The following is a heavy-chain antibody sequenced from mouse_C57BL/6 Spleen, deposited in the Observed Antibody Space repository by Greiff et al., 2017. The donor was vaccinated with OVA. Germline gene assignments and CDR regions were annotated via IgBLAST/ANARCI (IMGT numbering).Heavy chain of an antibody. CDR1: GYAFSSYW. J-gene: IGHJ4*01. CDR3: ARSGSGAMDY. V-gene: IGHV1-80*01. CDR2: IYPGDGDT. Sequence: VKLQESGAELVKPGASVKISCKASGYAFSSYWMNWVKQRPGKGLEWIGQIYPGDGDTNYNGKFKGKATLTADKSSSTAYMQLRSLTSEDSAVYFCARSGSGAMDYWGQGTSVTVSS. D-gene: IGHD3-1*01.